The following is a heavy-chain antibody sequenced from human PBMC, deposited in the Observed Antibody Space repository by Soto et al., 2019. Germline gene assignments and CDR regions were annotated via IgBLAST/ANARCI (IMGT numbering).Heavy chain of an antibody. CDR2: IDPRVGST. J-gene: IGHJ3*02. V-gene: IGHV1-46*01. D-gene: IGHD3-22*01. Sequence: QVQLVQSGAEVKKPGASVKVSCKASGYTFTTYYMHWIRQAPGQGLEWMGIIDPRVGSTSHAQKFQGRVTMTRDTSTSTVYMDLRSLRSEDTAVYYCARAGYYDSSGYDGFDIWGQGTMVTVSS. CDR3: ARAGYYDSSGYDGFDI. CDR1: GYTFTTYY.